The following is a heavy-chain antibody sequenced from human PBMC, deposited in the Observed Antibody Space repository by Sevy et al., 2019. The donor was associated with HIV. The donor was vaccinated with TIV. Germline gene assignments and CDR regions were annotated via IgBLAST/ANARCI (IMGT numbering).Heavy chain of an antibody. CDR1: GFTFSSYG. CDR2: ISYDGNNK. V-gene: IGHV3-30*18. D-gene: IGHD3-10*01. J-gene: IGHJ6*02. Sequence: GGSLRLSCAASGFTFSSYGMHWVRQAPGKGLERVAFISYDGNNKYYADSVKGRFTISRDNSKNTLYVQMNSLRVEDTAVYYCAKEAIGGTHYNAHGMDVWGQGTTVTVSS. CDR3: AKEAIGGTHYNAHGMDV.